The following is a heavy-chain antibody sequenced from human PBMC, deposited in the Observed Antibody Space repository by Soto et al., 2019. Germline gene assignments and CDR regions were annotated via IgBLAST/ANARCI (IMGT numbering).Heavy chain of an antibody. D-gene: IGHD6-13*01. J-gene: IGHJ4*02. CDR1: GYTFSNFW. CDR3: ARSPRSSPYFDF. CDR2: IYPGDHET. Sequence: VESLKLSCQCSGYTFSNFWIGLVRQLPGQGLEWMGIIYPGDHETRYSPSFLGKVTISAETSINTAYLQWSSLEASDSAFYFCARSPRSSPYFDFWGQGALVTVSS. V-gene: IGHV5-51*01.